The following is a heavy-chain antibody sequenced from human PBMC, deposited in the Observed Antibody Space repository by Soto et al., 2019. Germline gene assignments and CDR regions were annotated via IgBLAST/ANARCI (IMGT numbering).Heavy chain of an antibody. CDR2: ISSSASTI. CDR1: GFTFSDYY. D-gene: IGHD3-10*01. Sequence: QVRLVESGGGLVKPGGSLRLSCAASGFTFSDYYMAWIRQAPGKGLEWVSSISSSASTIYYADSVKGRFTISRDNAKNSLDLQMHRLRAEDTAVYYCARDSRGSGSRLGTWGQGTLVTVSS. V-gene: IGHV3-11*01. J-gene: IGHJ4*02. CDR3: ARDSRGSGSRLGT.